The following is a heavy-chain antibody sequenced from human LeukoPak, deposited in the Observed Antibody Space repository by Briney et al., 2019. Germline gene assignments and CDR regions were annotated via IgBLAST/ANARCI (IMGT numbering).Heavy chain of an antibody. V-gene: IGHV4-34*01. CDR1: GGSFSGYY. CDR2: INHSGST. CDR3: AREREGPYGYLDY. J-gene: IGHJ4*02. D-gene: IGHD4-17*01. Sequence: SETLSLTCAVYGGSFSGYYWSWIRQPPGKGLEWIGEINHSGSTNYNPSLKSRVTISVDTSKNQFSLKLSSVTAAETAVYYCAREREGPYGYLDYWGQGTLVTASS.